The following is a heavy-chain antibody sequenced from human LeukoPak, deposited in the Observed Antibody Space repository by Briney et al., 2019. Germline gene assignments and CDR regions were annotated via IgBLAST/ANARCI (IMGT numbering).Heavy chain of an antibody. CDR3: ARGYGYCGGVCYDY. V-gene: IGHV3-53*01. Sequence: AGGSLRLSCAASGFTVSSSYMNWVRQAPGKGLEWVSVVYTGGITYYADSVKGRFTISRDNSKNTPYLQMNSLRAEDTAVYYCARGYGYCGGVCYDYWGRGSLVTVSS. D-gene: IGHD2-21*02. CDR1: GFTVSSSY. J-gene: IGHJ4*02. CDR2: VYTGGIT.